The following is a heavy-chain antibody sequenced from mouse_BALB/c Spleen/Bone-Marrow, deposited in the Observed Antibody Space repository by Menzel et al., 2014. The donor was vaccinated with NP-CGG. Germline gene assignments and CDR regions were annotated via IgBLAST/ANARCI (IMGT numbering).Heavy chain of an antibody. CDR3: AKNQEAFDY. D-gene: IGHD3-2*02. V-gene: IGHV5-6-3*01. CDR2: INSNGGIT. Sequence: EVKLMESGGGLVQPGGSLKLSCAASGFTFSNYGMSWVRQTPDERLELVAAINSNGGITYYPDSVKGRFTISRDNAKNTLYLQMSSLKSEDTAMYYCAKNQEAFDYWGQGTTLTVSS. CDR1: GFTFSNYG. J-gene: IGHJ2*01.